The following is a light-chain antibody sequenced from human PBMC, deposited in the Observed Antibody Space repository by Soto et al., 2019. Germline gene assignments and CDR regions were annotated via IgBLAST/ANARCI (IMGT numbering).Light chain of an antibody. J-gene: IGKJ4*01. CDR2: DTS. CDR3: EQPNTVQLT. Sequence: DIEMTQSPSSLSASVGDRVIITCQASQDVSNYLNWYQEKPGRVPKLLIYDTSNLQTGVPSSFSGTRSWPDFTFTITDLQPKNIPTYYCEQPNTVQLTFGGVTKIEI. CDR1: QDVSNY. V-gene: IGKV1-33*01.